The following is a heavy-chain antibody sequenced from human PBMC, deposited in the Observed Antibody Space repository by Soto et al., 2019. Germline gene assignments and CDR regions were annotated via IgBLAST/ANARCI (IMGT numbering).Heavy chain of an antibody. CDR3: ASNYYDSSGYYPDAFDI. D-gene: IGHD3-22*01. Sequence: ASVKVSCKVSGYTLTELSMHWVRQAPGKGLERMGGFDPEDGETIYAQKFQGRVTMTEDTSTDTAYMELSSLRSEDTAVYYCASNYYDSSGYYPDAFDIWGQGTMVTVSS. CDR1: GYTLTELS. V-gene: IGHV1-24*01. J-gene: IGHJ3*02. CDR2: FDPEDGET.